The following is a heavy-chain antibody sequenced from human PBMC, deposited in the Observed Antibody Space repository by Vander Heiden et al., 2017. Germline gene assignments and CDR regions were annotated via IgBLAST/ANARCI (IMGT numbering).Heavy chain of an antibody. CDR2: INTSGGGT. CDR3: ARVGGWYLSGMDV. D-gene: IGHD6-19*01. Sequence: QVQLVQSGAEVQKPGASVTVSCTGSGYNFSNCSMYWVLQAPGQGLEWMERINTSGGGTTYTQRCQCRVTMTTDTSTSTVYMELRSLTSEDTAVYFCARVGGWYLSGMDVWGQGTTVTVSS. V-gene: IGHV1-46*01. J-gene: IGHJ6*02. CDR1: GYNFSNCS.